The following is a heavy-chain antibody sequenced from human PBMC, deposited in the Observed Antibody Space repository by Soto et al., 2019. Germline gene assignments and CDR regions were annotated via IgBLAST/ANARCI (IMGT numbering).Heavy chain of an antibody. V-gene: IGHV1-69*13. Sequence: GASVKVSCKASGGTFSSYAISWVRQAPGQGLEWMGGIIPIFGTANCAQKFQGRVTITADESTSTAYMELSSLRSEDTAVYYCARDRLGYCSSTSCYWFDPWGQGTLVTVSS. D-gene: IGHD2-2*01. CDR3: ARDRLGYCSSTSCYWFDP. J-gene: IGHJ5*02. CDR2: IIPIFGTA. CDR1: GGTFSSYA.